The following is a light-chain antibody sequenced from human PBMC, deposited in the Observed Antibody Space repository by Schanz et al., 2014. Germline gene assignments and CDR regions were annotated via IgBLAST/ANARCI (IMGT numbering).Light chain of an antibody. CDR2: GDT. Sequence: QSVLTQPPSVSGAPGQRVTISCTGSSSNIGAGYDVHWYQQLPGTAPKLLIHGDTNRPSGVPDRFSASKSGTSASLAISGLQSQDEADYYCAAWSDSLQSWVFGGGTKLTVL. V-gene: IGLV1-40*01. J-gene: IGLJ3*02. CDR1: SSNIGAGYD. CDR3: AAWSDSLQSWV.